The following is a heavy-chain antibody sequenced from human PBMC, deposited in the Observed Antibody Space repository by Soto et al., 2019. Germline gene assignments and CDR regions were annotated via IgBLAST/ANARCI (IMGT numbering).Heavy chain of an antibody. Sequence: RRLSCAASGFTFSSYAMHWVRQAPGKGLEWVAVISYDGNNKYYADSVKGRFTISRDNSKNTLYLQMNSLRAEDTAVYYCARDSCSGGSCYSFYYYGMDVWGQGTTVTVSS. CDR2: ISYDGNNK. CDR3: ARDSCSGGSCYSFYYYGMDV. D-gene: IGHD2-15*01. J-gene: IGHJ6*02. CDR1: GFTFSSYA. V-gene: IGHV3-30-3*01.